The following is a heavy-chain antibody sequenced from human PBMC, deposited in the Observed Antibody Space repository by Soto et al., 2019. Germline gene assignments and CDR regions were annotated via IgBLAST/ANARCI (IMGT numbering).Heavy chain of an antibody. V-gene: IGHV4-34*01. Sequence: SETLSLTCAVYGGSFSGYYWSWIRQPPGKGLEWIGEINHSGSTNYNPSLKSRVTISVDTSKNQFSLKLSSVTAADTAVYYCARDASDSGYCILYFDYWGQGTLVTVSS. J-gene: IGHJ4*02. CDR1: GGSFSGYY. CDR2: INHSGST. CDR3: ARDASDSGYCILYFDY. D-gene: IGHD2-2*03.